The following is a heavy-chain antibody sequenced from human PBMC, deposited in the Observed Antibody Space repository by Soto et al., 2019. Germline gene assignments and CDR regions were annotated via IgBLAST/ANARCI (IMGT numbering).Heavy chain of an antibody. J-gene: IGHJ4*02. Sequence: WGSLRLSCAASGFTLSTYGMHWVRQAPGKGLEWVAVIWYDGRNKYYADSVKGRFTISRDNSKNTLYLQMNSLRVEDTAVYYCARGVGKTYWSFGNWGQGTLVTVSS. CDR3: ARGVGKTYWSFGN. CDR2: IWYDGRNK. CDR1: GFTLSTYG. D-gene: IGHD1-26*01. V-gene: IGHV3-33*01.